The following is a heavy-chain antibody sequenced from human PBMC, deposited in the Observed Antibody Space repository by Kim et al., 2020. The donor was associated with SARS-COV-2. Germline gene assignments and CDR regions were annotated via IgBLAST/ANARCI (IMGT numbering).Heavy chain of an antibody. Sequence: GESLKISCEGSGYNFSKYWIALVRQMPGKGLEWMGIIYPEDSDTRYSPSFQGQVTISADKSTGTGFLQWRSLKASDTALYYCARGVGGPILGRRSGWFDPWGQGTLVTVSS. J-gene: IGHJ5*02. CDR1: GYNFSKYW. CDR2: IYPEDSDT. D-gene: IGHD1-26*01. CDR3: ARGVGGPILGRRSGWFDP. V-gene: IGHV5-51*01.